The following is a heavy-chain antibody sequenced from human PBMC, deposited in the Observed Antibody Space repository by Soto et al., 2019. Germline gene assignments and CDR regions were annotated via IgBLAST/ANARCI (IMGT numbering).Heavy chain of an antibody. CDR2: ISSNGGST. CDR3: VKGSIFGVVNAPLDY. Sequence: GGSLRLSCSASGFTFSSYTMHWVRQAPGKGLEYVSAISSNGGSTYYADSVKGRFTISRDNSQNTLYLQMSSLRTEDTAVYYCVKGSIFGVVNAPLDYWGQGTLVTVSS. D-gene: IGHD3-3*01. J-gene: IGHJ4*02. V-gene: IGHV3-64D*08. CDR1: GFTFSSYT.